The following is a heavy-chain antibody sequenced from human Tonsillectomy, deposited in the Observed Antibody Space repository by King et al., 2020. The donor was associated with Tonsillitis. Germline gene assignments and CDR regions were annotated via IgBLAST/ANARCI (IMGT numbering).Heavy chain of an antibody. V-gene: IGHV3-20*04. D-gene: IGHD2/OR15-2a*01. CDR2: INWNGGST. CDR1: GFTFDDYG. CDR3: ARNRGPTYTNVFDI. Sequence: VQLVESGGGVVRPGGSLRLSCAASGFTFDDYGMSWVRQTPGKGLEWVSGINWNGGSTGYADSVKGRFTISRDNAKNSLYLQMDSLRAEDTALYYCARNRGPTYTNVFDIWGQGTMVTVSS. J-gene: IGHJ3*02.